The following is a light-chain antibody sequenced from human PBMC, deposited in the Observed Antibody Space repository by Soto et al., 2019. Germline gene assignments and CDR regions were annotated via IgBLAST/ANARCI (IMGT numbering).Light chain of an antibody. CDR3: QPYNNWPLT. Sequence: EIVLTQSPATLSLSPGERATLSCRASQTVSSTYFAWYQQKPGQAPRLLIYGASTRATGVPTRFSGSRSGAEFTLTINSLQSEDFAVYYCQPYNNWPLTFGGGTKVDI. V-gene: IGKV3-15*01. CDR1: QTVSSTY. J-gene: IGKJ4*01. CDR2: GAS.